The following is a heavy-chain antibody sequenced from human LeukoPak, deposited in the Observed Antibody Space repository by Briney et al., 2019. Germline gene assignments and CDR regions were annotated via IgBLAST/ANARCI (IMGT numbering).Heavy chain of an antibody. Sequence: PSETLSLTCTVSGGSISSGGYYWSWIRQHPGKGLEWIGYIYYSGSTYYNPSLKSRVTISVDTSKNQFSLKLSSVTAADTAVYYCARGSCYTYYYYGMDVWGQGTTVTVSS. CDR1: GGSISSGGYY. D-gene: IGHD2-2*02. CDR2: IYYSGST. J-gene: IGHJ6*02. CDR3: ARGSCYTYYYYGMDV. V-gene: IGHV4-31*03.